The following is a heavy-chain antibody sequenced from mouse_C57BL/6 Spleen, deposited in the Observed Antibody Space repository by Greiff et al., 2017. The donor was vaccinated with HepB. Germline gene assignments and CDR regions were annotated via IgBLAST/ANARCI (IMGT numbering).Heavy chain of an antibody. D-gene: IGHD2-1*01. CDR1: GYTFTDYY. CDR3: AREDYGNFTRYFDV. V-gene: IGHV1-26*01. Sequence: LMEPGASVKISCKASGYTFTDYYMNWVKQSHGKSLEWIGDINPNNGGTSYNQKFKGKATLTVDKSSSTAYMELRSLTSEDSAVYYCAREDYGNFTRYFDVWGTGTTVTVSS. J-gene: IGHJ1*03. CDR2: INPNNGGT.